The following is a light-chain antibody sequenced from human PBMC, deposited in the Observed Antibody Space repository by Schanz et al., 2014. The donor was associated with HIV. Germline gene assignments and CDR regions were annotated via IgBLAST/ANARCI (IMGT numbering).Light chain of an antibody. CDR1: TSSITTNT. CDR2: NTY. CDR3: GTWDDSLNGWV. V-gene: IGLV1-44*01. Sequence: QSVLTQPPSASGTPGQRVTISCSGSTSSITTNTVNWFQQLPGTAPKLLIYNTYHRPSGVPDRFSGSESGTSASLAISGLQSEDEADYYCGTWDDSLNGWVFGGGTKPTVL. J-gene: IGLJ3*02.